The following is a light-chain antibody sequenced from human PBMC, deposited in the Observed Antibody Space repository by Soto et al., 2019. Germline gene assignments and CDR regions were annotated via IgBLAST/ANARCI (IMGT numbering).Light chain of an antibody. CDR2: KAS. Sequence: DIQMTQSPYSLSASVGDRVTITCRASQSISDFLNWYQQKPGKAPKLLIYKASTLKSGVPSRFSGSGSGTEFTLTISSLQPDDFATYYCQHYNSYSEAFGQGTKVDIK. CDR1: QSISDF. CDR3: QHYNSYSEA. V-gene: IGKV1-5*03. J-gene: IGKJ1*01.